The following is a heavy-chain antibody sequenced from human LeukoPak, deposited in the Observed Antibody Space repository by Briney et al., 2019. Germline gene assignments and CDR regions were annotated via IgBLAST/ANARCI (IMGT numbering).Heavy chain of an antibody. CDR3: ARVARIYYGSGSYSNNWFDP. J-gene: IGHJ5*02. CDR1: GGSFSGYY. D-gene: IGHD3-10*01. V-gene: IGHV4-34*01. Sequence: SETLSLTCAVSGGSFSGYYWSWIRQPPGKGLEWIGEINHSGSTNYNPSLKSRVTISVDTSKNQFSLELSSVTAADTAVYYCARVARIYYGSGSYSNNWFDPWGQGTLVTVSS. CDR2: INHSGST.